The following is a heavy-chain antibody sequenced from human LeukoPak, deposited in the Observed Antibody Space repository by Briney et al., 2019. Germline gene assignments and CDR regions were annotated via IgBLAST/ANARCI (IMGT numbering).Heavy chain of an antibody. D-gene: IGHD2-15*01. Sequence: GGSLRLSCAASGFIFSSSAMSWVRQAPGKGLEWVSAISNNGGYTYYADSVQGRFTISRDNSKSTLCLQMNSLRAGDTAVYYCAKQLGYCSDGSCYFPYWGQGTLVTVSS. V-gene: IGHV3-23*01. CDR3: AKQLGYCSDGSCYFPY. CDR2: ISNNGGYT. CDR1: GFIFSSSA. J-gene: IGHJ4*02.